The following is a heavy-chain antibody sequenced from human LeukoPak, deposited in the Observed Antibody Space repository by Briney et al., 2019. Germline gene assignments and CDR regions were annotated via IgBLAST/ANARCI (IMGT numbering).Heavy chain of an antibody. CDR1: GFTLSSYW. D-gene: IGHD5-24*01. CDR3: ARDLIEMATMDY. J-gene: IGHJ4*02. Sequence: GGSLRLSCAASGFTLSSYWMSWVRQAPGKGLEWVANIKQEGSDKYYADSVKGRFTISRDNAKNSLNPQMNSLRAEDTAVYYCARDLIEMATMDYWGQGILVTVSS. V-gene: IGHV3-7*01. CDR2: IKQEGSDK.